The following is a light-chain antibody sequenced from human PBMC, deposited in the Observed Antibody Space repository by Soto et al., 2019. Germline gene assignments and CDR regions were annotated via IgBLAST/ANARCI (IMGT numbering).Light chain of an antibody. CDR2: DAS. V-gene: IGKV3-11*01. CDR1: QSVSSY. J-gene: IGKJ4*01. Sequence: EIVLTQSPATLSLSPGERATLSCRASQSVSSYLAWYQQKPGQAPRLLIYDASNRATGIPARFSGSGSGTDFTLTISSLEPEDFAVYYCQQRSNWPTLGGGTKVDTK. CDR3: QQRSNWPT.